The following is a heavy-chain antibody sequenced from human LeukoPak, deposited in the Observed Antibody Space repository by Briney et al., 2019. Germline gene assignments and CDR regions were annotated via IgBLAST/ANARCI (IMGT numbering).Heavy chain of an antibody. CDR1: GFTVSNNY. CDR3: ARDSVVISNRRFDY. CDR2: IYSGGST. J-gene: IGHJ4*02. D-gene: IGHD3-10*01. Sequence: GGSLRLSCAASGFTVSNNYMSWVRQAPGKGLEWVSVIYSGGSTYYADSVKGRFTISRDNSKNTLYLQMNSLRAEDTAVYYCARDSVVISNRRFDYWGQGTLVTVSS. V-gene: IGHV3-53*05.